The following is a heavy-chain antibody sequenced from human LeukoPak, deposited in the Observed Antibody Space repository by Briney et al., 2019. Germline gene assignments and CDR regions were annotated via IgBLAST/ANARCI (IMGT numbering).Heavy chain of an antibody. CDR1: GGSMSSYY. CDR3: ARHSRTPTLRYFDL. CDR2: IYYSGST. Sequence: PSETLSLTCTVSGGSMSSYYWSWIRQPPGKGLEWIGYIYYSGSTNYNPSLKSRVTISVDTSKNQFALKLSSVTAADTAVYYCARHSRTPTLRYFDLWGRGTLVTVSS. V-gene: IGHV4-59*08. J-gene: IGHJ2*01.